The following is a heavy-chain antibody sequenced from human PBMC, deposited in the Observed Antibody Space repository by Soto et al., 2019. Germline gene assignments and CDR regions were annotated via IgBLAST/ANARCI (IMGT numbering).Heavy chain of an antibody. Sequence: SETLSLTCAVSGGSFTSNNWWTWVRQPPGQGLEWIGEIYRTGSTNYNPSLKSRVTISLYKSENQFSLKVTSLTAADTAVYYCASRDPGTSVDYWGQGTLVTVSS. J-gene: IGHJ4*02. CDR1: GGSFTSNNW. CDR2: IYRTGST. V-gene: IGHV4-4*02. CDR3: ASRDPGTSVDY. D-gene: IGHD1-7*01.